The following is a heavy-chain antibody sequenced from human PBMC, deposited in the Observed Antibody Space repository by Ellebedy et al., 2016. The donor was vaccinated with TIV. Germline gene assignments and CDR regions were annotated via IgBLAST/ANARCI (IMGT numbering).Heavy chain of an antibody. D-gene: IGHD3-10*01. CDR2: INPSGGST. CDR3: VGEGVSPYYYYGMDV. CDR1: GYTFTSYY. V-gene: IGHV1-46*04. J-gene: IGHJ6*02. Sequence: AASVKVSCKASGYTFTSYYMHWVRQAPGQGLEWMGIINPSGGSTSYAQKLQGRVTMTRDTSTSTVYMELSSLRSEDTAVYYCVGEGVSPYYYYGMDVWGQGTTVTVSS.